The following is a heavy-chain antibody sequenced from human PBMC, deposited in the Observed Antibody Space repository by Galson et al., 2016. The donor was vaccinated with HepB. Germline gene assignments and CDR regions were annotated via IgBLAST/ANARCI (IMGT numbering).Heavy chain of an antibody. CDR2: IYWDDEK. J-gene: IGHJ1*01. CDR1: GFSLSTSGQG. V-gene: IGHV2-5*02. D-gene: IGHD3-16*02. CDR3: ARPNLANLLPFVTFQH. Sequence: PALVKPTQTLTLTCTFSGFSLSTSGQGLGWIRQPPGKALEWLALIYWDDEKRYNPSLKPRLSITKDPSKSQVVLAMSTLDPADAATYYCARPNLANLLPFVTFQHWGQGTVVIVSS.